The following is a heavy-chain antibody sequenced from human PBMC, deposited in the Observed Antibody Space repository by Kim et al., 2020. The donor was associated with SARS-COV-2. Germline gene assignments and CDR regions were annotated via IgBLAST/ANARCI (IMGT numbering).Heavy chain of an antibody. CDR1: GFTFSSYW. Sequence: GGSLRLSCAAYGFTFSSYWMHWVRQAPGKGLVWVSYITDDGTTTNYADSVKGRFSISRDNAKNTLFLQMNSLRADDTAVYYCARGGIGSFDYWGQGTLVTVSS. CDR3: ARGGIGSFDY. CDR2: ITDDGTTT. V-gene: IGHV3-74*01. D-gene: IGHD3-10*01. J-gene: IGHJ4*02.